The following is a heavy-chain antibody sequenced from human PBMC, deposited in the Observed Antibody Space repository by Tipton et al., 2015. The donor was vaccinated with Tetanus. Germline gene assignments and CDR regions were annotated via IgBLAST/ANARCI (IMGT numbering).Heavy chain of an antibody. J-gene: IGHJ5*02. CDR3: ARTTRRWLHPDT. D-gene: IGHD5-24*01. V-gene: IGHV4-39*02. CDR1: GASISDKEYY. Sequence: TLSLTCTVSGASISDKEYYWGWIRQAPGKGLEWIASIYFEGSTYYSPSLKSRLTIDVDTSQNLFSLRLTSVTAADTAVYYCARTTRRWLHPDTWGQGALVTVSS. CDR2: IYFEGST.